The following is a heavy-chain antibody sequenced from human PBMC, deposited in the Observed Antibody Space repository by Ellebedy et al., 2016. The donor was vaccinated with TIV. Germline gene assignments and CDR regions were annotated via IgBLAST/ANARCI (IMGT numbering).Heavy chain of an antibody. D-gene: IGHD7-27*01. Sequence: SETLSLTCTVSGGSISSDNYYRGWIRQPPGKGLEWIGSVYFSGMTYYNPSLKSRVTTSVDKSKNQFSLKLSSVTAADTAVYYCARRALTGDFDYWGQGTLVTVSS. CDR3: ARRALTGDFDY. CDR2: VYFSGMT. J-gene: IGHJ4*02. CDR1: GGSISSDNYY. V-gene: IGHV4-39*01.